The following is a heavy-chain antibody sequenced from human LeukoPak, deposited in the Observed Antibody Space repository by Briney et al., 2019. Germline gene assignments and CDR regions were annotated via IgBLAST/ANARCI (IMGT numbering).Heavy chain of an antibody. J-gene: IGHJ5*02. CDR3: ARGLEWLTRRHNWFDP. V-gene: IGHV1-18*01. CDR2: ISAYNGNT. D-gene: IGHD3-3*01. CDR1: GYTFTSYS. Sequence: PGASVKVSCKASGYTFTSYSFSWVRQAPGQGLEWMGWISAYNGNTNYAQKFQGRVTMTTDTSTRTAYMELRSLRSDDTAVYYCARGLEWLTRRHNWFDPWGQGTLVTVSS.